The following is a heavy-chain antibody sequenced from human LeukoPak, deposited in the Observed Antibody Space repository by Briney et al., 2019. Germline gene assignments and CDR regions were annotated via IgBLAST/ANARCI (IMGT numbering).Heavy chain of an antibody. Sequence: PGGSLRLSCAASGFTFSSYAMSWVRQAPGKGLEWVSYISSSSSTIYYADSVKGRFTISRDNAKNSLYLQMNSLRAEDTAVYYCAREGFGELLYAFDYWGQGTLVTVSS. CDR1: GFTFSSYA. CDR2: ISSSSSTI. D-gene: IGHD3-10*01. J-gene: IGHJ4*02. CDR3: AREGFGELLYAFDY. V-gene: IGHV3-48*04.